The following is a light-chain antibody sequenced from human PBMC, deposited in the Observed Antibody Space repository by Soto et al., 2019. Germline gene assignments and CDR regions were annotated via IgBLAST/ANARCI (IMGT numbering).Light chain of an antibody. CDR1: QSVSSY. V-gene: IGKV3-11*01. CDR2: DAS. J-gene: IGKJ1*01. Sequence: EIVLTQSPATLSMSPGERATLSCRASQSVSSYFAWYQQKPGQAPRPLIYDASNRATGVPARFSGSGSGTDFTLTISSLEPEDFAVYYCQQRRYWPVTFGQGTKV. CDR3: QQRRYWPVT.